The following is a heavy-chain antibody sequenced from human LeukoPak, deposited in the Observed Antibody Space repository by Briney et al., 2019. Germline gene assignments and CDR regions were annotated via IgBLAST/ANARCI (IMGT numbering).Heavy chain of an antibody. CDR3: AKAARYYYDSSGQWGFDY. CDR1: GFTFSSYG. D-gene: IGHD3-22*01. CDR2: ISGSGGST. V-gene: IGHV3-23*01. J-gene: IGHJ4*02. Sequence: PGGSLRLSCAASGFTFSSYGMHWVRQAPGKGLEWVSGISGSGGSTYYADSVKGRFTISRDYSKNTLYLQMNSLRAEDTAVYYCAKAARYYYDSSGQWGFDYWGQGTPVTVSS.